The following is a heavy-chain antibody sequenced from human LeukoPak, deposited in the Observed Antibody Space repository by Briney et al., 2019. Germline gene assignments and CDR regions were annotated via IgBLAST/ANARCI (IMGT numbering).Heavy chain of an antibody. CDR2: ISGSGGRT. J-gene: IGHJ4*02. V-gene: IGHV3-23*01. CDR1: GFTFSSYA. Sequence: GGSLRLSCVASGFTFSSYAMSWVRQAPGKGLEWVSNISGSGGRTDYADSVKGRFTISRDNSKNTLYLQMSSLRAEDTAVYYCAKDRVPDGVWSFDYWGQGSLVIVSS. CDR3: AKDRVPDGVWSFDY. D-gene: IGHD2-8*02.